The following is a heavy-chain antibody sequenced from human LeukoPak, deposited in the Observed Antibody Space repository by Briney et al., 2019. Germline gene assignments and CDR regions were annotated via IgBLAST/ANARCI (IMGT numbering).Heavy chain of an antibody. CDR3: ARPSGSVTIFGVVDYFDY. Sequence: GRSLRLSCVVSGFTFTNYGMHWLRQAPGKALDGVASIAYDGSNENYAESVKGRFTISRDNSKNTLYLQLNSMRAEDTAVYYCARPSGSVTIFGVVDYFDYWGQGSLVTVSS. CDR2: IAYDGSNE. V-gene: IGHV3-30*04. CDR1: GFTFTNYG. D-gene: IGHD3-3*01. J-gene: IGHJ4*02.